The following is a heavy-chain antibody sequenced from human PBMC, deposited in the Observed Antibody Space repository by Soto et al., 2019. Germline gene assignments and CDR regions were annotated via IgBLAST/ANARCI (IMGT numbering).Heavy chain of an antibody. V-gene: IGHV3-23*01. CDR1: GFTFGTTE. CDR2: IDGSGGIT. J-gene: IGHJ5*02. D-gene: IGHD3-10*01. Sequence: QLLQSGGGLVQPGGSLTLSCAASGFTFGTTEMSWVRQAPGEGLERVSTIDGSGGITYYADSVKGRFTMSRDNSRNTVYLQMNRLRSDDTALYYCVKNSGWFNTWGQGALVTVSS. CDR3: VKNSGWFNT.